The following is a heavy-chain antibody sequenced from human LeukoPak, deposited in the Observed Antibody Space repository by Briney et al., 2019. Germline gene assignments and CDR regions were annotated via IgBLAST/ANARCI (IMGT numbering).Heavy chain of an antibody. CDR2: ISHDGSDK. CDR1: GLTFSRYA. D-gene: IGHD1-26*01. CDR3: ARDHVVSAVGFDY. Sequence: GGSLRLSCVASGLTFSRYAMHWVRQAPGKGLEWVAIISHDGSDKYYADSVKGRFTISRDNAKNSLYLQMNSLRAEDTAVYYCARDHVVSAVGFDYWGQGTLVTVSS. V-gene: IGHV3-30*04. J-gene: IGHJ4*02.